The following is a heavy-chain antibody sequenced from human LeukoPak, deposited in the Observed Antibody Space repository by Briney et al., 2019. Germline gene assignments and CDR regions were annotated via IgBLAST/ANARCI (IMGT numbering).Heavy chain of an antibody. V-gene: IGHV1-46*01. CDR3: AREGGRGFDY. Sequence: ASVKVSCKASGYTFTSYYMHWVRQAPGQGLEWMGIINPSGGSTSYAQTFQGRVTMTRDTSTSKVYMELSSLRSEDTAVYYCAREGGRGFDYWGQGTLVTVSS. CDR2: INPSGGST. J-gene: IGHJ4*02. CDR1: GYTFTSYY. D-gene: IGHD2-15*01.